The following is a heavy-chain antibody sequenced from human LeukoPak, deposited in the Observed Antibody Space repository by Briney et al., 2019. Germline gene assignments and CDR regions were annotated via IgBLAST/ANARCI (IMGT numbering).Heavy chain of an antibody. D-gene: IGHD2-2*01. Sequence: SETLSLTCTVSGGSISSSSYYWSWIRQPAGKGLEWIGRIYTSGSTNYNPSLKSRVTMSVDTSKNQFSLKLSSVTAADTAVYYCARSPTKRVPEDYWGQGTLVTVSS. V-gene: IGHV4-61*02. CDR3: ARSPTKRVPEDY. CDR2: IYTSGST. CDR1: GGSISSSSYY. J-gene: IGHJ4*02.